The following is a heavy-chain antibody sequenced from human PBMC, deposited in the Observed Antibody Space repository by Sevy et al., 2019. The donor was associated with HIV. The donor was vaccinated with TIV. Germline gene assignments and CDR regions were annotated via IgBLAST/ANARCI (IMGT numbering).Heavy chain of an antibody. V-gene: IGHV3-11*06. D-gene: IGHD3-10*01. J-gene: IGHJ6*03. CDR2: ISSSSSYT. Sequence: GGSLRLSCAASGFTFSDYYMSWIRQAPGKGLEWVSYISSSSSYTNYADAVKGRFTISRDNAKNSLYLQRNSLRAEDTAVYYCARDRHFGWFGELLGGDYYYMDVWGKGTTVTVSS. CDR3: ARDRHFGWFGELLGGDYYYMDV. CDR1: GFTFSDYY.